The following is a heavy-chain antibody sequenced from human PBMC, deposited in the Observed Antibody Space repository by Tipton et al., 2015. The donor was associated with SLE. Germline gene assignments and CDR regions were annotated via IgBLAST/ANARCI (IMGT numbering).Heavy chain of an antibody. J-gene: IGHJ3*02. CDR2: IYPGDSDT. Sequence: QSGAEVKKPGESLKISCKGSGYSFTSYWIGWVRQMPGKGLEWMGIIYPGDSDTRYSPSFQGQVTISADKSISTAYLQWSSLKASDTAMYYCARQYYDFWSGYSGAFDIWGQGTMVTVPS. CDR1: GYSFTSYW. D-gene: IGHD3-3*01. CDR3: ARQYYDFWSGYSGAFDI. V-gene: IGHV5-51*01.